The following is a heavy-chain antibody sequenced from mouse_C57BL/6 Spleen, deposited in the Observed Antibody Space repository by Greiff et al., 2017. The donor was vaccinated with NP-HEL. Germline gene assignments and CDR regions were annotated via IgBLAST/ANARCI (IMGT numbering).Heavy chain of an antibody. V-gene: IGHV5-4*01. J-gene: IGHJ2*01. CDR3: ARDRGVYYFDY. CDR2: ISDGGSYT. CDR1: GFTFSSYA. Sequence: EVMLVESGGGLVKPGGSLKLSCAASGFTFSSYAMSWVRQTPEKRLEWVATISDGGSYTYYPDNVKGRFTIARDNAKNNLYLQRSHLKSEDTAMYYCARDRGVYYFDYWGQGTTLTVSS.